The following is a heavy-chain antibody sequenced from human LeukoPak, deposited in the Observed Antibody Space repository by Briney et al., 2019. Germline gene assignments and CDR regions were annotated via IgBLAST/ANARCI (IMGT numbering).Heavy chain of an antibody. CDR2: IYYSGST. CDR1: GGSISSYY. CDR3: ARDASQLGYYYYGMDV. Sequence: KPSETLSLTCTVSGGSISSYYWSWIRQPPGKGLEWIGYIYYSGSTNYNPSLKSRVTLSVDTSKNQFSLKLSSVTAADTAVYYCARDASQLGYYYYGMDVWGQGTTVTVSS. D-gene: IGHD1-1*01. J-gene: IGHJ6*02. V-gene: IGHV4-59*01.